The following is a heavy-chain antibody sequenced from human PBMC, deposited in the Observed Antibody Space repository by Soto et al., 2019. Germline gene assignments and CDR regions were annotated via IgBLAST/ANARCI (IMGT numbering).Heavy chain of an antibody. CDR2: ISGSGGST. Sequence: PGGSLRLSCAAPGFTFSSYAMSWVRQAPGKGLEWVSAISGSGGSTYYADSVKGRFTISRDNSKNMLYLQMNSLKAEDTAVYYCAKDGPLAFDYWGQGTLVTVSS. CDR1: GFTFSSYA. V-gene: IGHV3-23*01. CDR3: AKDGPLAFDY. J-gene: IGHJ4*02.